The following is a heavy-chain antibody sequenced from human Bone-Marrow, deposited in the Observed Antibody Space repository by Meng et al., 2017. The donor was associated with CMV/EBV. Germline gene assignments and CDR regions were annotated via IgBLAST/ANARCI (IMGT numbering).Heavy chain of an antibody. CDR3: AREEYYYDSSGYYYYYYGMDV. J-gene: IGHJ6*02. CDR1: GGSISSSSYY. D-gene: IGHD3-22*01. Sequence: SETLSLTCTVSGGSISSSSYYWGWIRQPPGKGLEWIGEINHSGSTNYNPSLKSRVTISVDTSKNQFSLKLSSVTAADTAVYYCAREEYYYDSSGYYYYYYGMDVWGQGTTVTVSS. V-gene: IGHV4-39*07. CDR2: INHSGST.